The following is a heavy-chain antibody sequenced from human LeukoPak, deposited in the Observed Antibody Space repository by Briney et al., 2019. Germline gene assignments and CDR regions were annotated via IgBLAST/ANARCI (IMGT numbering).Heavy chain of an antibody. CDR1: GGSFSGYY. Sequence: PSETLSLTCAVYGGSFSGYYWSWIRQPPGKGLEWIGEINHSGSTNYNPSLKSRVTISVDTSKNQFSLKLSSVTAADTAVYYCARRDGYYDYVWGSYRDYFDYWGQGTLVTVSS. D-gene: IGHD3-16*02. V-gene: IGHV4-34*01. J-gene: IGHJ4*02. CDR3: ARRDGYYDYVWGSYRDYFDY. CDR2: INHSGST.